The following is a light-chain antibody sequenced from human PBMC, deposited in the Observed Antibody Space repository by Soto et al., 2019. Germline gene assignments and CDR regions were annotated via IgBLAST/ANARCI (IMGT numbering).Light chain of an antibody. J-gene: IGKJ5*01. CDR2: GAS. V-gene: IGKV3-20*01. CDR1: QNVDTNY. CDR3: QQYFTSPIT. Sequence: EIVLTHSPGTLSLSPWEIATLSCRASQNVDTNYLAWYQQKPGQAPRIIIFGASGRATGIPDRFSGSGSGTDFTLTISRLEPEDFAFYYCQQYFTSPITFGQGTRLEIK.